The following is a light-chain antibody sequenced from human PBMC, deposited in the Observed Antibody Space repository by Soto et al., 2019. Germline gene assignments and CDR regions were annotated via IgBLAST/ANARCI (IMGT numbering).Light chain of an antibody. V-gene: IGKV3D-15*01. J-gene: IGKJ1*01. CDR2: GAS. Sequence: EIVITQSPATLSVSPGERATLSCRASQSVSGNLAWYQQKPGQAPRLLIYGASTRATGIPARFSGSGSGTDFTLTISSLQSEDFAVYYCQQYNNWPPAFGQGNKVEIK. CDR3: QQYNNWPPA. CDR1: QSVSGN.